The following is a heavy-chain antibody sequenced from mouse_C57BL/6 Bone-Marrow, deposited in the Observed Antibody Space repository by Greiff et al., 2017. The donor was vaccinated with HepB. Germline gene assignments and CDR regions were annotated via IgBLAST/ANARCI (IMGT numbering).Heavy chain of an antibody. D-gene: IGHD3-2*02. J-gene: IGHJ2*01. CDR2: IDPEDGDT. CDR1: GFNIKDYY. Sequence: VQLQQSGAELVRPGASVKLSCTASGFNIKDYYMHWVKQRPEQGLEWIGRIDPEDGDTEYAPKFQGKATMTADTSSNTAYLQLSSLTSEDTAVYYCTRKCPDGSGCSFDYWGQGTTLTVSS. CDR3: TRKCPDGSGCSFDY. V-gene: IGHV14-1*01.